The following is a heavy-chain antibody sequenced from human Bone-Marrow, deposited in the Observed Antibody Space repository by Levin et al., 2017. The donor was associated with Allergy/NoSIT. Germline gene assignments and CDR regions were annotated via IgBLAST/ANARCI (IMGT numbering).Heavy chain of an antibody. D-gene: IGHD1-26*01. J-gene: IGHJ4*01. CDR1: GFSLSDTGVG. CDR3: AHRVTRVYSGSPPFDH. CDR2: IYWDDDE. Sequence: SGPTLVKPTQTLTLTCTFSGFSLSDTGVGVSWIRQPPGKALEWLGMIYWDDDERYSPSLRNRLTITKDTAKSQVLLTMTNIDPVDTGTYYCAHRVTRVYSGSPPFDHWGQGALVTVSS. V-gene: IGHV2-5*02.